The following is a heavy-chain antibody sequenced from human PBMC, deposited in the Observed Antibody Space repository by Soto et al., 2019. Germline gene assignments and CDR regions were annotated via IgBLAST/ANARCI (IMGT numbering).Heavy chain of an antibody. CDR3: AKGSSSVYYYYYGMDV. CDR1: GFNFKAYG. D-gene: IGHD6-6*01. V-gene: IGHV3-30*18. J-gene: IGHJ6*02. CDR2: MSFDGSHK. Sequence: LRLSCAASGFNFKAYGMHWVRQAPGKGLEWVTVMSFDGSHKYYADSVKGRFTISRDNSENTLYLQMNSLRPEDTAVYYCAKGSSSVYYYYYGMDVWGQGTTVTVSS.